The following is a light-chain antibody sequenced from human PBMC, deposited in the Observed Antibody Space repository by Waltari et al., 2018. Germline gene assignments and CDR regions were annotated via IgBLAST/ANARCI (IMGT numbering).Light chain of an antibody. V-gene: IGLV2-23*01. CDR2: EGT. CDR1: TSTFGSYAL. CDR3: CSYAGNTVWV. Sequence: QSALTQPASVSGSHGQSITISCTGTTSTFGSYALVPWYQQHPDKAPKLMVYEGTKRPPGISTRFSGAKSGNTASLTISGLQAEDEADYYCCSYAGNTVWVFGGGTKLTVL. J-gene: IGLJ3*02.